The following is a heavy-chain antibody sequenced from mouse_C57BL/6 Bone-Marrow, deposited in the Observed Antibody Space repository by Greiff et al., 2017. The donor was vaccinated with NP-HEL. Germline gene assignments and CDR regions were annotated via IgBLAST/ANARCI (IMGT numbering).Heavy chain of an antibody. CDR2: IYPGSGST. Sequence: VKLQQPGAELVKPGASVKMSCKASGYTFTSYWITWVKQRPGQGLEWIGDIYPGSGSTNYNEKFKSKATLTVDTSSSTAYMQLSSLTSEDSAVYYCAREVGWLSYYAMDYWGQGTSVTVSS. D-gene: IGHD2-3*01. J-gene: IGHJ4*01. V-gene: IGHV1-55*01. CDR3: AREVGWLSYYAMDY. CDR1: GYTFTSYW.